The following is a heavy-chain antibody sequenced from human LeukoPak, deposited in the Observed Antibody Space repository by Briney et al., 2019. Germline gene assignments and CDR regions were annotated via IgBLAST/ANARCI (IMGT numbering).Heavy chain of an antibody. CDR1: GFTFSSYA. D-gene: IGHD4-23*01. V-gene: IGHV3-30*01. CDR3: ARANGGTFDY. Sequence: GGSLRLSCAASGFTFSSYAMHWVRQAPGKGLEWVAVISYDGSNKYYADSVKGRFTISRDNSKNTLYLQMNSLRAEDTAVYYCARANGGTFDYWGQGTLVSVSS. CDR2: ISYDGSNK. J-gene: IGHJ4*02.